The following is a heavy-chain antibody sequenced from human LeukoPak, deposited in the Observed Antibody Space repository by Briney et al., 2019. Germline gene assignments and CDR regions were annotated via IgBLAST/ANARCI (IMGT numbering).Heavy chain of an antibody. V-gene: IGHV3-21*01. CDR2: IIRGSGYI. CDR1: GFTFSSYT. CDR3: ARGDYGDDHAFDI. J-gene: IGHJ3*02. D-gene: IGHD4-17*01. Sequence: GGSLRLSCAASGFTFSSYTMNWVRQAPGKGLEWVSSIIRGSGYIYYADSVEGRFTISRDNPKNSLYLQMNSLRAEDTAVYYCARGDYGDDHAFDIWGQGTMVTVSS.